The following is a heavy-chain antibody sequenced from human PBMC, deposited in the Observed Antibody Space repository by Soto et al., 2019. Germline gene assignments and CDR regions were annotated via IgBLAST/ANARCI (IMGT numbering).Heavy chain of an antibody. D-gene: IGHD5-12*01. Sequence: ASVKVSCKASGHTFTGYYMHWVRQAPGQGLEWMGWINPNSGGTNYAQKFQGWVTMTRDTSISTAYMELSRLRSDDTAVYYCAISVATQYYFDYWGQGTLVTVSS. J-gene: IGHJ4*02. CDR2: INPNSGGT. CDR3: AISVATQYYFDY. V-gene: IGHV1-2*04. CDR1: GHTFTGYY.